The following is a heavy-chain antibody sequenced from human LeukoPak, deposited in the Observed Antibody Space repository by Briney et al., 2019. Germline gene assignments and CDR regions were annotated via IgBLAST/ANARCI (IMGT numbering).Heavy chain of an antibody. D-gene: IGHD6-13*01. Sequence: GASVKVSCKVSGYTLNESSMHWVRQAPGEGLEWMGGFDPEDGETIYAQRFQGRVSMTEDTSTDTAYMELSSLRSEDTAVYYCAADRKIAAIEYWGQGTLVTVSS. J-gene: IGHJ4*02. V-gene: IGHV1-24*01. CDR3: AADRKIAAIEY. CDR1: GYTLNESS. CDR2: FDPEDGET.